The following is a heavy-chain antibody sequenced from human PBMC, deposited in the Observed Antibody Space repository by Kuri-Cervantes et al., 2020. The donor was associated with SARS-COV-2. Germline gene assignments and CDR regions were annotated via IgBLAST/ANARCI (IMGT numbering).Heavy chain of an antibody. Sequence: GESLKISCAASGFTFSDYYMNWVRQAPGKGLVWVSRINSDGSSTSYADSVKGRFTISRDNAKNTLYLQMNSLRAEDTAVYYCARDRGSGYGMDVWGQGTTVTVSS. CDR3: ARDRGSGYGMDV. CDR1: GFTFSDYY. V-gene: IGHV3-74*01. D-gene: IGHD6-19*01. J-gene: IGHJ6*02. CDR2: INSDGSST.